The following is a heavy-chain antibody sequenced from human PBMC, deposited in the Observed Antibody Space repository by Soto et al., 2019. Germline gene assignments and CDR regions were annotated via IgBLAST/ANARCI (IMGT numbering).Heavy chain of an antibody. J-gene: IGHJ4*02. CDR1: GGSISGHY. CDR2: IFYSGNT. V-gene: IGHV4-59*11. Sequence: SDTLSLTCTVSGGSISGHYWIWIRQSPTKGLEWIGHIFYSGNTNYNPSLKSRVTLSADTSKNQFSLRLSSVTAADTAVYYCARVGSSGWSPDYWGQGILVTVSS. D-gene: IGHD6-19*01. CDR3: ARVGSSGWSPDY.